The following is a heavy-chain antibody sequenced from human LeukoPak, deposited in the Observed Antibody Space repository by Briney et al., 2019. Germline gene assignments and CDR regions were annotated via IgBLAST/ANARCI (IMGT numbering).Heavy chain of an antibody. CDR3: VVVVEPPDSDGFDV. D-gene: IGHD1-14*01. J-gene: IGHJ3*01. CDR2: INADGSTT. CDR1: GFTFGNYW. Sequence: GGSLRLSCAASGFTFGNYWVHWVRQAPGKGLVWVSLINADGSTTTYADSVKGRFTISRDNAKNTLYLQMNSLTIEGTAVYYCVVVVEPPDSDGFDVWGQGTMITVSS. V-gene: IGHV3-74*01.